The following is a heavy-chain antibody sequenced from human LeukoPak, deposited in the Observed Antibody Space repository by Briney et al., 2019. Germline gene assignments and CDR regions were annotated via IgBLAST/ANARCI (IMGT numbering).Heavy chain of an antibody. Sequence: GGSLRLSCAASGFTLSSYWMSWVRQAAGKGLEWVANIKQDGSEKYYVDSVKGRFTISRDNAKNSLYLQMDSLRAEDTAVYYCARTSGTGWSYWGQGTLVTVSS. D-gene: IGHD3-9*01. CDR1: GFTLSSYW. CDR3: ARTSGTGWSY. V-gene: IGHV3-7*01. CDR2: IKQDGSEK. J-gene: IGHJ4*02.